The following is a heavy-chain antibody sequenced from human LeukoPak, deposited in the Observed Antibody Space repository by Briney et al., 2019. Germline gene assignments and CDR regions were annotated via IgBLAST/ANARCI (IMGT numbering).Heavy chain of an antibody. CDR3: ARDDSLITFGGVIVIPPYYFDY. D-gene: IGHD3-16*02. V-gene: IGHV3-23*01. Sequence: GGSLRLSCAASGFIFSHYGMNWVRQAPGKGLEWVSGLTSRSATYYADSVRGRFTVSRDNSKNMVWLQMSSLRAEDTAVYYCARDDSLITFGGVIVIPPYYFDYWGQGTLVTVSS. J-gene: IGHJ4*02. CDR1: GFIFSHYG. CDR2: LTSRSAT.